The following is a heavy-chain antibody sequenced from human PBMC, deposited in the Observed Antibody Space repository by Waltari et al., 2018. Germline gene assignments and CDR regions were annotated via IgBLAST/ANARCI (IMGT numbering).Heavy chain of an antibody. CDR3: ASSVVMVPSATHTLDN. V-gene: IGHV3-23*01. Sequence: QLFESGGGSVQPGGSLRLSCVASGFHFNTYAMTWVRQAPGKSRGVGLSISMGGPTTNSAESGRGRFTISRDNSKNTLFLQMTSLRADDTAIYYCASSVVMVPSATHTLDNWGRGTLVTVSS. CDR1: GFHFNTYA. D-gene: IGHD2-21*01. J-gene: IGHJ4*02. CDR2: ISMGGPTT.